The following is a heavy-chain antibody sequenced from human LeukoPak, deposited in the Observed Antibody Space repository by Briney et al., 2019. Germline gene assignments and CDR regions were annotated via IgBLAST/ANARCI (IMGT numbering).Heavy chain of an antibody. CDR1: GGSFSGYY. CDR3: ARGLKGVGYSYGLSNRVTYFDY. V-gene: IGHV4-34*01. CDR2: INHSGST. J-gene: IGHJ4*02. Sequence: SETLSLTCAVYGGSFSGYYWSWIRQPPGKGLDWIGEINHSGSTNYNPSLKSRVTISVDTSKNQFSLKLSSVTAADTAVYYCARGLKGVGYSYGLSNRVTYFDYWGQGTLVTVSS. D-gene: IGHD5-18*01.